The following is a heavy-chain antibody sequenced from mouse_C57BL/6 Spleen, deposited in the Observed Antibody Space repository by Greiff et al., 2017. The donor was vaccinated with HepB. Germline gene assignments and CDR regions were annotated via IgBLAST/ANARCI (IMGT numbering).Heavy chain of an antibody. CDR2: IYPRDGST. V-gene: IGHV1-78*01. D-gene: IGHD1-1*01. CDR3: ARPDYYGSSWFAY. Sequence: VKLQESDAELVKPGASVKISCKVSGYTFTDHTIHWMKQRPEQGLEWIGYIYPRDGSTKYNEKFKGKATLTADKSSSTAYMQLNSLTSEDSAVYFCARPDYYGSSWFAYWGQGTLVTVSA. J-gene: IGHJ3*01. CDR1: GYTFTDHT.